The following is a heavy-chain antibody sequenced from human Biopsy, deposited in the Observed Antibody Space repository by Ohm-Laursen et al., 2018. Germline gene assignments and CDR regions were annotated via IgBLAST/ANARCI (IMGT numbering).Heavy chain of an antibody. CDR2: IKKKSNNDAT. D-gene: IGHD5-12*01. CDR3: TRSAGYGYDY. V-gene: IGHV3-73*01. J-gene: IGHJ4*02. Sequence: GSLRLSCAASGFNLSAFALHWVRQASGRGLEWGGRIKKKSNNDATAYAESMKGRFSIFRDDSKSTSFLQMNSLKIEDTAVYFCTRSAGYGYDYWGQGILVTVSS. CDR1: GFNLSAFA.